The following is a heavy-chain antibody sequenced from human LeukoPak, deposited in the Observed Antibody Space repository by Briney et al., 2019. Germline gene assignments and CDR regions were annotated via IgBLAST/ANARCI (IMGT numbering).Heavy chain of an antibody. CDR1: GFTFSSYA. D-gene: IGHD5-24*01. Sequence: GGSLRLSYAASGFTFSSYAMHWVRQAPGKGLEWVAVISYDGSNKYYADSVKGRFTISRDNARNTLYLQMNSLRADDTAVYYCTRDSPWLPDPYWGQGTLVTVSS. CDR3: TRDSPWLPDPY. J-gene: IGHJ4*02. V-gene: IGHV3-30-3*01. CDR2: ISYDGSNK.